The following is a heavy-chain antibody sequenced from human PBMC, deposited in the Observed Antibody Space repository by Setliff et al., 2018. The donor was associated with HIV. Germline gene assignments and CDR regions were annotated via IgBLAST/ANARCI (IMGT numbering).Heavy chain of an antibody. CDR2: VYSAGTTT. CDR1: GFSFSGFW. Sequence: PSETLSLSCAASGFSFSGFWMHWVRQVPGKGLAWVSRVYSAGTTTTYADSVKGRFTISRDNGKNTLYLQMNSLRAEDSAVYFCARVGLGGAFDIWGQGTKVTVSS. V-gene: IGHV3-74*01. D-gene: IGHD1-26*01. J-gene: IGHJ3*02. CDR3: ARVGLGGAFDI.